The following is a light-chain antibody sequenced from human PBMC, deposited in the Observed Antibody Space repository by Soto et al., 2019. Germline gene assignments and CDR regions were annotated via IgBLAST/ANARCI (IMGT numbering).Light chain of an antibody. CDR2: GVS. CDR3: RLYSGSPWT. J-gene: IGKJ1*01. CDR1: QSINNKY. V-gene: IGKV3-20*01. Sequence: EIVLTQSPGTLSLSPGERATLSCRASQSINNKYLAWYQQEPGQTPRLLIHGVSIRATGIPDRFSGSGSGKDLILTISRLGPEDFAVCYCRLYSGSPWTFGEGTKVEIK.